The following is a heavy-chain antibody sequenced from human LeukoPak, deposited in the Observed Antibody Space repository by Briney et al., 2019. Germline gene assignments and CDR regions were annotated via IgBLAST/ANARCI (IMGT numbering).Heavy chain of an antibody. V-gene: IGHV4-34*01. Sequence: PSETLSLTCTVSGGSINGYYWTWIRQPPGKGLQWIGEINLSRSTNYNPSLKSRVTISVDTSKKQFSLRLTSVTAADTAVYYCARTFRITLTRGIITPYYFDSWGQGTLVTVSS. CDR3: ARTFRITLTRGIITPYYFDS. D-gene: IGHD3-10*01. CDR2: INLSRST. J-gene: IGHJ4*02. CDR1: GGSINGYY.